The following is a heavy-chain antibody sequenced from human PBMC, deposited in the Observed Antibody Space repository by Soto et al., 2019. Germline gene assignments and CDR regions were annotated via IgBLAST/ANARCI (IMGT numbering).Heavy chain of an antibody. CDR2: IYWDDAK. Sequence: QITLKESGPTLVKPTQTLTLTCTFSGFSLSTSRVGVGWIRQPPGKALEWLAVIYWDDAKTYRPSLKSRLTITEDTSKNQVALTLTNMDPVETATYYCAHAFGGRSLYWGQGTLVTVSS. CDR3: AHAFGGRSLY. CDR1: GFSLSTSRVG. V-gene: IGHV2-5*02. D-gene: IGHD1-26*01. J-gene: IGHJ4*02.